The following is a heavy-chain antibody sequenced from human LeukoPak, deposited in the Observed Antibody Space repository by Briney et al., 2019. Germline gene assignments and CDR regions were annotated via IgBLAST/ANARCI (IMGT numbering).Heavy chain of an antibody. J-gene: IGHJ4*02. CDR1: GFTFSTYA. D-gene: IGHD3-3*01. CDR2: ISYDGTNE. Sequence: GGSLRLSCAASGFTFSTYAMHWVRQAPGKGLERVAVISYDGTNEYYADSVKGRFTISRDNSKNTLYLQMNSLRAEDTAVYYCARDTGVDFWSGWYFHYWGQGTLVTVSS. CDR3: ARDTGVDFWSGWYFHY. V-gene: IGHV3-30*01.